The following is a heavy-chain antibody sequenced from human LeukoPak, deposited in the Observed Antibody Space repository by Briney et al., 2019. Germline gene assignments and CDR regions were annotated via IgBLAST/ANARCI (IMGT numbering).Heavy chain of an antibody. CDR2: IRYDGSNK. CDR3: ARLGGSGWYLNWFDL. CDR1: GFTFSSYG. V-gene: IGHV3-30*02. Sequence: GGSLRLSCAASGFTFSSYGMHWVRQAPGKGLEWVAFIRYDGSNKYYADSVKGRFTISRDNSKNTLYLQMNSLRAEDTAVYYCARLGGSGWYLNWFDLWGQGTLVTVSS. J-gene: IGHJ5*02. D-gene: IGHD6-19*01.